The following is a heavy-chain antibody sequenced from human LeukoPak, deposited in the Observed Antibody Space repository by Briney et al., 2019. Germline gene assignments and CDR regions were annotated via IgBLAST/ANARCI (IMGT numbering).Heavy chain of an antibody. CDR2: IIPILGIA. J-gene: IGHJ4*02. V-gene: IGHV1-69*04. CDR3: ASRHCSGGSCYGGAYDY. Sequence: ASVKVSCKASGGTFSSYAISWVRQPPGQGLEWMGRIIPILGIANYAQKFQGRVTITADKSTSTAYMELSSLRSEDTAVYYCASRHCSGGSCYGGAYDYWGQGTLVTVSS. CDR1: GGTFSSYA. D-gene: IGHD2-15*01.